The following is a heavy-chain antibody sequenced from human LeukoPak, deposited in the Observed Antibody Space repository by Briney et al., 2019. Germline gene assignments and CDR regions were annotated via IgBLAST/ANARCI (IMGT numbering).Heavy chain of an antibody. J-gene: IGHJ5*02. Sequence: SETLSLTCAVYGGSFSGFYWSWIRQPPGKGLEWIGSIYYSGSTYYNPSLKSRVTISVDTSKNQFSLKLSSVTAADTAVYYCARNAVVAATRTNWFDPWGQGTLVTVSS. V-gene: IGHV4-34*01. CDR1: GGSFSGFY. D-gene: IGHD2-15*01. CDR3: ARNAVVAATRTNWFDP. CDR2: IYYSGST.